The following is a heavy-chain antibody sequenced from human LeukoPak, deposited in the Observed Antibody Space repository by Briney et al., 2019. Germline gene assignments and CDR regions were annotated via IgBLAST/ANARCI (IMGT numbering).Heavy chain of an antibody. Sequence: GGSLRLSCAASGFTFGSYGMHWVRQAPGKGLEWISYISISSTTIYYADSVKGRFTISRDNSKNSLYLQMNNLRDDDTAVYYCARDQGMVNDAFDVWGQGTLVTVSS. J-gene: IGHJ3*01. CDR3: ARDQGMVNDAFDV. V-gene: IGHV3-48*02. D-gene: IGHD4/OR15-4a*01. CDR1: GFTFGSYG. CDR2: ISISSTTI.